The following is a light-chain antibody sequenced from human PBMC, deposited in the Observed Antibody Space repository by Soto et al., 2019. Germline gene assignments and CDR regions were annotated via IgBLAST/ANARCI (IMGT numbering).Light chain of an antibody. CDR2: EVS. Sequence: QSALTQPASVSGSPGQSITISCTGTSSDVGAYNYVSWYQQHPGKAPKLMIYEVSNRPSGVSNLFSGSKSGNTASLTISGLQAEDEADYYCNSYTRSSTLVFGGGTKLTVL. J-gene: IGLJ3*02. CDR1: SSDVGAYNY. CDR3: NSYTRSSTLV. V-gene: IGLV2-14*01.